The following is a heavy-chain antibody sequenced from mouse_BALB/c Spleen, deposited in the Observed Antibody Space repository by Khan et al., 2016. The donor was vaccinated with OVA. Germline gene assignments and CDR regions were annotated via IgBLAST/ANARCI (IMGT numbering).Heavy chain of an antibody. CDR2: INYSGST. Sequence: QLEESGPGLVKPSQSLSLTCTVTGYSITSDYAWNWIPHFPGNKLEWMGYINYSGSTTYTPSLKSRISITRDTSKNQFFLQLNSVTTEDTATXYCARWSTYWGQGTLVTVSA. CDR3: ARWSTY. CDR1: GYSITSDYA. V-gene: IGHV3-2*02. J-gene: IGHJ3*01.